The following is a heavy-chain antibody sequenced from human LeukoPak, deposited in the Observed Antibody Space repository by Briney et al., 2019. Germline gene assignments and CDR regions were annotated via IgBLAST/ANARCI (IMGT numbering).Heavy chain of an antibody. J-gene: IGHJ4*02. CDR2: ISGSGGST. CDR3: AKDSQWLDYYYFDY. Sequence: GGSLRLSCAASGFTFSSYAMSWVRQAPGKGLEWVSAISGSGGSTYYADSVKGRFSIDRDNSKNTLYLQLSSLRAEDTAIYYCAKDSQWLDYYYFDYWGQGIVVSVSS. CDR1: GFTFSSYA. D-gene: IGHD6-19*01. V-gene: IGHV3-23*01.